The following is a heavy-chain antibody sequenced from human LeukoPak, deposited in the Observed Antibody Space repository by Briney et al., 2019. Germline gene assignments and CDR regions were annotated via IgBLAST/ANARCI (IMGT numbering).Heavy chain of an antibody. D-gene: IGHD4-17*01. CDR3: AKDGDYGDYYYYMDV. V-gene: IGHV3-23*01. J-gene: IGHJ6*03. CDR2: ISGSGGST. CDR1: GFTFSSYA. Sequence: GGSLRLSCAASGFTFSSYAMSWVRQAPGKGLEWVSAISGSGGSTYYADSVKGRFTISRDNSKTTLYLQMNSLRAEDTAVYYCAKDGDYGDYYYYMDVWGKGTTVTISS.